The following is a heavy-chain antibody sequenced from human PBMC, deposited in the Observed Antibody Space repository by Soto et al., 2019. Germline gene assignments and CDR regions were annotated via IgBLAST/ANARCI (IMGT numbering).Heavy chain of an antibody. CDR1: GYTFTSYG. J-gene: IGHJ6*02. D-gene: IGHD6-13*01. CDR2: SSAYNGNT. CDR3: ARDSSSWIDYYYGMDV. Sequence: QVQLVQSGAEVKKPGASVKVSCKASGYTFTSYGISWVRQAPGQGLEWMGWSSAYNGNTNYAQKLQGRVTITTDTSPSPAYLKLRSLRSDDTAVYYCARDSSSWIDYYYGMDVWGQGTTVTVSS. V-gene: IGHV1-18*01.